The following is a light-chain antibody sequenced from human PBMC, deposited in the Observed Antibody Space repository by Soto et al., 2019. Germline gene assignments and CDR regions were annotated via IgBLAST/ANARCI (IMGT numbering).Light chain of an antibody. CDR2: GAS. J-gene: IGKJ4*01. CDR3: QQYNYWPPLT. V-gene: IGKV3-15*01. Sequence: EIVMTQSPGTQSVSPGERATLSCRASQSVSSNVAWYQQKPGQAPRLLIYGASTRATGIPARFSGSGSGTEFTLTISSLQSEDFAVYYCQQYNYWPPLTFGGGTKVEI. CDR1: QSVSSN.